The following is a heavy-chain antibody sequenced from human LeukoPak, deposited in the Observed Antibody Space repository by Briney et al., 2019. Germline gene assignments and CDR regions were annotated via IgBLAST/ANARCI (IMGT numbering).Heavy chain of an antibody. CDR2: IYYSGST. Sequence: SETLSLTCTVSGGSISSGGYYWSWIRQHPGKGLEWIGYIYYSGSTYYNPSLKSRVTISVDTPKNQFSLKLSSVTAADTAVYYCARGRSTSSFDPWGQGTLVTVSS. J-gene: IGHJ5*02. V-gene: IGHV4-31*03. CDR3: ARGRSTSSFDP. CDR1: GGSISSGGYY. D-gene: IGHD2-2*01.